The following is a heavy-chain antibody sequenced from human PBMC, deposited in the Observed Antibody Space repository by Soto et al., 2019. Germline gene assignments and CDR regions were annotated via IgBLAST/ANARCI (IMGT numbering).Heavy chain of an antibody. Sequence: QEQLVASGGGVVQPGRSLSLSCTASGFAFSSHNMHWVRQAPGKGLEWLAVISYNGGFKYHTKSVEGRFTISRDNSKNTLFVQMNSLRNEDTAVYYCAREGSRGLGWNSGAFDMWGPGTMVTVSP. V-gene: IGHV3-30-3*01. CDR2: ISYNGGFK. J-gene: IGHJ3*02. CDR3: AREGSRGLGWNSGAFDM. D-gene: IGHD7-27*01. CDR1: GFAFSSHN.